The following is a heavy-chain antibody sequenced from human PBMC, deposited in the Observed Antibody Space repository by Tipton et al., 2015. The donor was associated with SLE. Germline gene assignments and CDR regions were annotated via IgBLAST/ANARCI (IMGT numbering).Heavy chain of an antibody. CDR2: IYYSGNT. V-gene: IGHV4-59*11. Sequence: TLSLTCSVSGGSISSHYWSWFRQPPGKGLEWIGYIYYSGNTKYNPSLKSRVTISLDTSRTQFSLKLSSVTAADTAVYYCARESAQGLDYWGQGTLVTVSS. CDR1: GGSISSHY. CDR3: ARESAQGLDY. J-gene: IGHJ4*02.